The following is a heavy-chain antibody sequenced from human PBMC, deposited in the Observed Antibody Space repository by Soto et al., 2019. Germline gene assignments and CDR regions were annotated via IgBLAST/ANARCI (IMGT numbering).Heavy chain of an antibody. CDR1: GFIVSSNY. J-gene: IGHJ4*02. Sequence: HPGGSLRLSCAASGFIVSSNYMGWVRQAPGKGLECVSVIYSGGSTDYADSVKGRFTISRDSSKNTLYLQMNSLRAEDTAMYYCARSWGYLDYWGQGTLVTVS. V-gene: IGHV3-53*01. CDR3: ARSWGYLDY. D-gene: IGHD3-16*01. CDR2: IYSGGST.